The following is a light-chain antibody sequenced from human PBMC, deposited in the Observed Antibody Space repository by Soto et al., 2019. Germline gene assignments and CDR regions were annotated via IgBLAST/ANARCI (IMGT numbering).Light chain of an antibody. CDR2: EVS. V-gene: IGLV2-14*01. CDR3: SSYTSSSTIV. CDR1: SSDVGGYNY. Sequence: QSALTQPASVSGSPGQSITISCTGTSSDVGGYNYVSWYQQHPGKAPKLMIYEVSNRPSGVSNRFSGSKSGNTASLTISGLQAEDEADYYCSSYTSSSTIVFGTGTQLTVL. J-gene: IGLJ1*01.